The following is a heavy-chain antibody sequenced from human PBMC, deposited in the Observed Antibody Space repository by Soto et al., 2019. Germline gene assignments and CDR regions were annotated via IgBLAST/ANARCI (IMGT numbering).Heavy chain of an antibody. V-gene: IGHV3-33*01. D-gene: IGHD3-10*01. J-gene: IGHJ5*02. CDR2: IWYDGSNK. CDR1: GFTFSSYG. CDR3: ARDPMPPNMVRGEYWFDP. Sequence: PGGSLRLSCAASGFTFSSYGMHWVRQAPGKGLEWVAVIWYDGSNKYYADSVKGRFTISRDNSKNTLYLQMNSLRAEDTAVYYCARDPMPPNMVRGEYWFDPWGQGTLVTVSS.